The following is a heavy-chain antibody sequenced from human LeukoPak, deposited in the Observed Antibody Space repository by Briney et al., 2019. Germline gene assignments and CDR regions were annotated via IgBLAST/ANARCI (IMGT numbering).Heavy chain of an antibody. Sequence: GGPLRLSCAASGSTFSSYAMSWVRQAPGKGLEWVSGISGSGDNTYYADSVKGRFTISRDNSKNTLYVQVNSLGTEDTAAYYCAKGSYYDSSGSFYFDYWGQGTLVTVSS. V-gene: IGHV3-23*01. CDR3: AKGSYYDSSGSFYFDY. J-gene: IGHJ4*02. CDR1: GSTFSSYA. CDR2: ISGSGDNT. D-gene: IGHD3-22*01.